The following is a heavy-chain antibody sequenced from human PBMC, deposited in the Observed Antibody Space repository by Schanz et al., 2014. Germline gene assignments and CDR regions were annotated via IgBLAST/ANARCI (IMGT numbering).Heavy chain of an antibody. CDR2: ISGSGGST. Sequence: VQLVESGGGVVQFGRSLRLSCAASGFTFSSYSMSWFRQAPGKGLEWVSAISGSGGSTYYADSVKGRFTISRDNAKNSLYLQMNSLRAEDTSVYFCARVRRRIATPSTPSFRNYYYYAMDVWGQGTTVTVSS. D-gene: IGHD6-13*01. CDR1: GFTFSSYS. V-gene: IGHV3-21*01. CDR3: ARVRRRIATPSTPSFRNYYYYAMDV. J-gene: IGHJ6*02.